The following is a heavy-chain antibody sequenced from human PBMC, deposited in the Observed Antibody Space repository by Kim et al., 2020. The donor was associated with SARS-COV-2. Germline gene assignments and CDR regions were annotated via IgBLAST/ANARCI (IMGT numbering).Heavy chain of an antibody. Sequence: GGSLRLSCAASGFTFSSYSMNWVRQAPGKGLEWVSSISSSSSYIYYADSVKGRFTISRDNAKNSLYLQMNSLRAEDTAVYYCARGRGIAAAGDWYFDLWGRGTLVTVSS. V-gene: IGHV3-21*01. CDR2: ISSSSSYI. J-gene: IGHJ2*01. CDR3: ARGRGIAAAGDWYFDL. CDR1: GFTFSSYS. D-gene: IGHD6-13*01.